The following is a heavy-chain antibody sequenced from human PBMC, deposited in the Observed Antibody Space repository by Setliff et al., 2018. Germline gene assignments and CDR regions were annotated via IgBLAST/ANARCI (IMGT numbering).Heavy chain of an antibody. Sequence: LRLSCAASGFSFSDHSMDWVRQAPGKGLEWVGRTRNKVSSYITEYAASVKGRFTISRDDSKNSVFLQMNSLKTEDTAVYYCARDVFDFRTGQAGPWGQGTLVTVSS. D-gene: IGHD3-3*01. CDR1: GFSFSDHS. CDR2: TRNKVSSYIT. CDR3: ARDVFDFRTGQAGP. V-gene: IGHV3-72*01. J-gene: IGHJ5*02.